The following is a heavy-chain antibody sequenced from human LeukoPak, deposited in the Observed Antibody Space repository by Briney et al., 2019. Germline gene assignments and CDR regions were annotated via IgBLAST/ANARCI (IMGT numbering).Heavy chain of an antibody. V-gene: IGHV6-1*01. Sequence: SQTLSLTSSISGDSVSSNSATWNWIRQSPSRGLEWLGRTYYKSKWHSDYAVSVKSRIILNPDTSKNQFSLHLNSVTPEDTAVYFCARGLYTAIALWGQGTLVTVSS. D-gene: IGHD5-18*01. CDR1: GDSVSSNSAT. CDR3: ARGLYTAIAL. CDR2: TYYKSKWHS. J-gene: IGHJ4*02.